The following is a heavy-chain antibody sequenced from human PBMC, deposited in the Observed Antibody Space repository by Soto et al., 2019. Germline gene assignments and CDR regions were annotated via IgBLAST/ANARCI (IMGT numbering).Heavy chain of an antibody. V-gene: IGHV3-33*02. CDR3: ARDLSFGCLDFDY. CDR1: GFTFSSYG. CDR2: FWADGRSN. D-gene: IGHD3-16*01. Sequence: GGSLRLSCAASGFTFSSYGMHWVRQAPGKGLEWVADFWADGRSNYYADSAKGRFTISRHNSKNTVFLQMHSLRAEDTAVYYWARDLSFGCLDFDYWGRGPRGVVAS. J-gene: IGHJ4*02.